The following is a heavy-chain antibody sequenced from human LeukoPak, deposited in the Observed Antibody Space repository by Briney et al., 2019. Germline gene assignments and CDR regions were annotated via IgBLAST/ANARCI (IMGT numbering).Heavy chain of an antibody. Sequence: GGSLRLSCAASGFTFSTYAMNWVRQAPGKGLEWVSGISASGGGKFYADSVKGRFKISRDNAKNSLYLQMNSLRAEDTALYYCAKSFCSSTSCYSSAYYYYMDVWGKGTTVTVSS. CDR2: ISASGGGK. CDR3: AKSFCSSTSCYSSAYYYYMDV. V-gene: IGHV3-23*01. J-gene: IGHJ6*03. D-gene: IGHD2-2*01. CDR1: GFTFSTYA.